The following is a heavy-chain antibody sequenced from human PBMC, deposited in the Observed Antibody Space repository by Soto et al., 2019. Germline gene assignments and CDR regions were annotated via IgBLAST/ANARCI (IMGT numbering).Heavy chain of an antibody. CDR2: IYYSGST. D-gene: IGHD6-6*01. J-gene: IGHJ4*02. Sequence: SETLSLTCTVSGGSISSYYWSWIRQPPGKGLEWIGYIYYSGSTNYNPSLKSRVTISVDTSKNQFSLKLSSVTAADTAVYYCARQARPRVYFDCWAQGTLVTVSS. CDR3: ARQARPRVYFDC. CDR1: GGSISSYY. V-gene: IGHV4-59*01.